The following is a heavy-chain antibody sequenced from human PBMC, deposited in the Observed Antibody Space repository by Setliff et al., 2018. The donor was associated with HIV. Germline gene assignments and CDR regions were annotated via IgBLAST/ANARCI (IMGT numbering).Heavy chain of an antibody. CDR1: GFSVTSYGVA. D-gene: IGHD2-21*02. J-gene: IGHJ4*02. CDR2: IYWDDNK. CDR3: AHVEGGGNSAYFDF. Sequence: SGPTLVNPTQTLTLTCTVSGFSVTSYGVAVAWIRQPPGKALEWLSVIYWDDNKRYSPSLKSRLTISKDTSKNQVVLTMTNMDPVDTATYYCAHVEGGGNSAYFDFWGQGTLVTVSS. V-gene: IGHV2-5*02.